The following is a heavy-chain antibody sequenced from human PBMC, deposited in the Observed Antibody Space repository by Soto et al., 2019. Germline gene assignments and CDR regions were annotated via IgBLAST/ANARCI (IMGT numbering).Heavy chain of an antibody. V-gene: IGHV3-21*04. CDR2: LSGTGSPI. D-gene: IGHD3-22*01. J-gene: IGHJ5*02. CDR3: ARDQHYYDSSGYLTT. CDR1: GFTFSNYA. Sequence: GGSLRLSCAASGFTFSNYAMSWVRQAPGQGLEWVSGLSGTGSPIYYADSVKGRFTISRDNAKNSLYLQMNSLRAEDTAVYYCARDQHYYDSSGYLTTWGQGTLVTVSS.